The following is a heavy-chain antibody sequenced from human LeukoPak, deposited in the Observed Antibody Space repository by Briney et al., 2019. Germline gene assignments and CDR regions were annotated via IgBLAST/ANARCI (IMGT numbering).Heavy chain of an antibody. CDR1: GFTFSSYA. J-gene: IGHJ4*02. D-gene: IGHD2-2*01. Sequence: GALRLSCAASGFTFSSYAMHWVRQAPGKGLEWVAVISYDGSNKYYADSVKGRFTISRDNSKNTLYLQMNSLRAEDTAVYYCARGSSSHCNYGGQGTLVTVSS. CDR2: ISYDGSNK. V-gene: IGHV3-30*04. CDR3: ARGSSSHCNY.